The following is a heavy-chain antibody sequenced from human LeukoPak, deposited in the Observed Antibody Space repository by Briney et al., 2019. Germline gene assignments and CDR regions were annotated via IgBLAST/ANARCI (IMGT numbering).Heavy chain of an antibody. J-gene: IGHJ4*02. CDR2: INPNSGGT. Sequence: ASVKVSCKASGYTFTGYYMHWVRQAPGQGLEWMGWINPNSGGTNYAQKFQGRVTMTRDTSISTAYMELSRLRSDDTALYYCASSEQWPHFYFDYWGQGTLVTVSS. D-gene: IGHD6-19*01. V-gene: IGHV1-2*02. CDR1: GYTFTGYY. CDR3: ASSEQWPHFYFDY.